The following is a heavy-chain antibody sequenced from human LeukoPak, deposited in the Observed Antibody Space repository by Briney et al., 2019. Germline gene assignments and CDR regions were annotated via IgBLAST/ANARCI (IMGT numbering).Heavy chain of an antibody. D-gene: IGHD2-2*01. CDR1: GYSISSGYY. Sequence: SETLSLTCTVSGYSISSGYYWGWIRQPPGKGLEWIGSIYHSGCTYYNPSLKSRVTISVDTSKNQFSLKLSSVTAADTAVYYCARHSDSSVVPAAIIWFDPWGQGTLVTVSS. J-gene: IGHJ5*02. V-gene: IGHV4-38-2*02. CDR3: ARHSDSSVVPAAIIWFDP. CDR2: IYHSGCT.